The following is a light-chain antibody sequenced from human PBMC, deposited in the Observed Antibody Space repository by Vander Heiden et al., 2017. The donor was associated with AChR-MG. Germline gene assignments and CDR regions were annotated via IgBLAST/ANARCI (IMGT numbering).Light chain of an antibody. Sequence: QSALTPPASVSGSPGQSIAISCTGTSSDVGGYNHVSWYQQHPGKAPKFIIYDVTNRPSGVSDRFSGSKSGNTASLTISGLQAEDEADYYCSSYTRSNTLVFGGGTKLTVL. CDR2: DVT. J-gene: IGLJ2*01. CDR1: SSDVGGYNH. CDR3: SSYTRSNTLV. V-gene: IGLV2-14*03.